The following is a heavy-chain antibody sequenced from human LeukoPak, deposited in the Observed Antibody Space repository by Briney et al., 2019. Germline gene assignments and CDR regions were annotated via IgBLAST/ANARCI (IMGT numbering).Heavy chain of an antibody. V-gene: IGHV4-30-4*01. J-gene: IGHJ4*02. CDR3: ARVIRGYCSSTSCSPYFDY. Sequence: SQTLSHTCTVSGGSISSGDYYWSWIRQPPGKGLEWIGYIYYSGSTYYNPSLKSRVTISVDTSKNQFSLKLSSVTAADTAVYYCARVIRGYCSSTSCSPYFDYWGQGTLVTVSS. CDR2: IYYSGST. D-gene: IGHD2-2*01. CDR1: GGSISSGDYY.